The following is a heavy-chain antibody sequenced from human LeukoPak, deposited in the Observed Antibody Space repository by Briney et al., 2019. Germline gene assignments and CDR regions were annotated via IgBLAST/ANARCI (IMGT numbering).Heavy chain of an antibody. J-gene: IGHJ5*02. CDR3: ARGGSGSYPNWFDP. Sequence: KPSETLSLTCTVSGGSISSYYWSWIRQPPGKGLEWIGYIYYSGSTNYNPSLKSRVTISVDTSKNQFSLKLSSVTAADTAVYYCARGGSGSYPNWFDPWGQGTLVTVSS. CDR1: GGSISSYY. D-gene: IGHD3-10*01. CDR2: IYYSGST. V-gene: IGHV4-59*01.